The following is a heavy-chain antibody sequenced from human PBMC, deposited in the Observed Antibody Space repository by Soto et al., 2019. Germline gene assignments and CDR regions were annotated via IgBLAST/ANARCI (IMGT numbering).Heavy chain of an antibody. CDR1: GGSISSSSYY. D-gene: IGHD6-19*01. CDR3: ARLPLGAVAGHYYYYGMDV. Sequence: KPSETLSLTCTVSGGSISSSSYYWGWIRQPPGKGLEWIGSIYYSGSTYYNPSLKSRVTISVDTSKNQFSLKLSSVTAADTAVYYCARLPLGAVAGHYYYYGMDVWGQGTTVTVSS. V-gene: IGHV4-39*01. CDR2: IYYSGST. J-gene: IGHJ6*02.